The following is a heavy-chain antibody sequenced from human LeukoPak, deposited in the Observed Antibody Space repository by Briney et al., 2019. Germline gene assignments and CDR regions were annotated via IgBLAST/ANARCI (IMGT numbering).Heavy chain of an antibody. J-gene: IGHJ4*02. CDR1: GFTFSNAY. D-gene: IGHD2-21*01. CDR3: ITPLPYSAQ. V-gene: IGHV3-15*07. Sequence: GGSLRLSCAASGFTFSNAYMNWVRQAPGNGLEWVGRTKPKTDGETAEYAAPVKDRFSISRDDSKSMMYLQMNSLKTEDTAVYYCITPLPYSAQGGQGTLVTVSS. CDR2: TKPKTDGETA.